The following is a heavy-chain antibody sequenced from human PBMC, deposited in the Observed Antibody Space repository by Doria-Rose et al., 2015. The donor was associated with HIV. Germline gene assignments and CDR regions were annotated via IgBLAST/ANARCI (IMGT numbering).Heavy chain of an antibody. J-gene: IGHJ4*02. Sequence: ESGPVLVKPTETLTLTCAVSGGSLSSPGMGVSWIRQPPGKALEWLANIFSDDERSYKTSLKSRLTISRGTSKIQVVLTMTDMDPVDTATYYCARIKSSRWYHKYYFDFWGQGTLVIVSA. D-gene: IGHD6-13*01. CDR3: ARIKSSRWYHKYYFDF. CDR1: GGSLSSPGMG. V-gene: IGHV2-26*01. CDR2: IFSDDER.